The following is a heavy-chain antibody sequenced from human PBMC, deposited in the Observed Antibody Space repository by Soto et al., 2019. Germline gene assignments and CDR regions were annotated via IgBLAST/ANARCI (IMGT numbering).Heavy chain of an antibody. CDR2: LSWDGGKV. J-gene: IGHJ3*01. D-gene: IGHD6-19*01. CDR3: ASAMTGTLVARGFNV. CDR1: GFSFDDFA. Sequence: GGSLRLSCAVCGFSFDDFAMNKFRQGPGKAMEWFSGLSWDGGKVAYGNSVEGRFTISRDNAKTSLYLQMSSLRPEGTALYFCASAMTGTLVARGFNVCGQVTMVTV. V-gene: IGHV3-9*01.